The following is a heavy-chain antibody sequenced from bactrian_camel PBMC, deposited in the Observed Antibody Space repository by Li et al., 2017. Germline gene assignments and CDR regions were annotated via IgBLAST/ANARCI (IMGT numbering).Heavy chain of an antibody. D-gene: IGHD6*01. CDR2: IYSEGSNT. Sequence: HVQLVESGGGLVQPGGSLRLSCAGSGFAFGDYAMSWIRQAPGKGLQWVSSIYSEGSNTNYADSVKGQFTISRDNAKNTVYLQMNSLKPEDTAVYYCVTGRTWVAYARADFTYWGQGTQVTVS. V-gene: IGHV3-2*01. CDR1: GFAFGDYA. J-gene: IGHJ6*01. CDR3: VTGRTWVAYARADFTY.